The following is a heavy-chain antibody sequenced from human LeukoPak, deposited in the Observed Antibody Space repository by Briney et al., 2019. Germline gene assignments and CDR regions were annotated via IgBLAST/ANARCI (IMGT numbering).Heavy chain of an antibody. CDR3: AKDRVPDSGYDIDY. Sequence: PGGSLRLSCAASGFSFSGFGMYWVRQAPRKWLEWVAGIYGGGGVIKYADSVKGRFTISRDNSENTLYLQMHSLRVEDTAIYYCAKDRVPDSGYDIDYWGQGTLVTVSS. D-gene: IGHD5-12*01. V-gene: IGHV3-23*03. J-gene: IGHJ4*02. CDR2: IYGGGGVI. CDR1: GFSFSGFG.